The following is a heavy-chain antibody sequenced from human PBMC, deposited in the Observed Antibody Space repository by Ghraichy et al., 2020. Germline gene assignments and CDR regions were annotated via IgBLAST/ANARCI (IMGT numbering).Heavy chain of an antibody. J-gene: IGHJ6*02. D-gene: IGHD2-2*01. V-gene: IGHV1-46*01. Sequence: ASVKVSCKASGYTFTSYYMHWVRQAPGQGLEWMGIINPSGGSTTYAPKFQGRVTMTRDTSTSTVYMDLSSLRSEDTAVYYCARGGDIVVVPTAIPPLHYYFYGMDVWGQGTPVTVSS. CDR1: GYTFTSYY. CDR2: INPSGGST. CDR3: ARGGDIVVVPTAIPPLHYYFYGMDV.